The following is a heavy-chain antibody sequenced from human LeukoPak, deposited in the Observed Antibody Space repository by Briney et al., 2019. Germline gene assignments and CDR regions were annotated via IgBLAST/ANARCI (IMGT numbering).Heavy chain of an antibody. CDR2: IFHNGNT. D-gene: IGHD3-16*01. J-gene: IGHJ5*02. V-gene: IGHV4-39*07. CDR3: ARVGWGNVAAYPNWLDP. Sequence: SETLSLTCTVSGGSISSNSHYWGWIRQPPGPGLEWIANIFHNGNTAYNPSLKRRVTISIDTSQNQLSLRLSSVTAADTAVYYCARVGWGNVAAYPNWLDPWGQGTVVTVSS. CDR1: GGSISSNSHY.